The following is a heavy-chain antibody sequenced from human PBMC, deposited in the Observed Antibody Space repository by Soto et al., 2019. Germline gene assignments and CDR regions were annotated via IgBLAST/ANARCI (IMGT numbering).Heavy chain of an antibody. V-gene: IGHV3-66*01. Sequence: GGSLRLSCAASGFTVSSNYMSWVRQAPGKGLEWVSVIYSGGSTYYADSVKGRFTISRDNSKNTLYLQMNSLRAEDTAVYYCARKVVADLWAMAFDIWGQGTMVTVSS. D-gene: IGHD3-22*01. CDR3: ARKVVADLWAMAFDI. CDR2: IYSGGST. J-gene: IGHJ3*02. CDR1: GFTVSSNY.